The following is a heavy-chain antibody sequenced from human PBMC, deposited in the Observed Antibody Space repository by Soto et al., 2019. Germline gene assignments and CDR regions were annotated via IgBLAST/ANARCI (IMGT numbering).Heavy chain of an antibody. CDR1: GGSISSGDYY. J-gene: IGHJ4*02. V-gene: IGHV4-30-4*01. D-gene: IGHD2-8*01. CDR3: ARNGALDY. CDR2: ILYSGTT. Sequence: QVQLQESGPGLVKPSQTLSLTCTVSGGSISSGDYYWSWIRQPPGKGLEWIGYILYSGTTNYNPSLESPITISVDTSKNQFSLKLTAVTAADTAVYYCARNGALDYWGRGTLVTVSS.